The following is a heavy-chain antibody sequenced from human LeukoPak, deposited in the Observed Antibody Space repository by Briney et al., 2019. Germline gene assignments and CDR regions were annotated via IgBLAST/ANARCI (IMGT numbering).Heavy chain of an antibody. CDR1: GFTFSSYW. CDR3: ARDPAHYYDSSAPWGVFDI. CDR2: IKDDGSAK. D-gene: IGHD3-22*01. J-gene: IGHJ3*02. Sequence: PGGSLRLSCAASGFTFSSYWMTWVRQAPGKGLEGVANIKDDGSAKFYLASVEGRFTISRDNSKNTLYLQMNSLRAEDTAVYYCARDPAHYYDSSAPWGVFDIWGQGTMVTVSS. V-gene: IGHV3-7*01.